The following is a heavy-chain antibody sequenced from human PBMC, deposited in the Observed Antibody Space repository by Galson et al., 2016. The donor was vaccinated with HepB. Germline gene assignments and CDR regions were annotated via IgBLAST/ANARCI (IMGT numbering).Heavy chain of an antibody. Sequence: ETLSLTCTVSGGSISSTSYYWGWIRQPPGEGLEWIGSIYFSGSTYFNPSLKSRVTISVDTSKNQFSLKLSSVTATDTAVYYCARPGDGEGVGLDYLGQGALVTVSS. CDR1: GGSISSTSYY. J-gene: IGHJ4*02. CDR2: IYFSGST. D-gene: IGHD3-10*01. V-gene: IGHV4-39*01. CDR3: ARPGDGEGVGLDY.